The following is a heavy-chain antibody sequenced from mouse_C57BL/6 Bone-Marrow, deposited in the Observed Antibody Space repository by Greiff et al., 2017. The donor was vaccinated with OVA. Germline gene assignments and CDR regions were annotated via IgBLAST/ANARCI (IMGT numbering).Heavy chain of an antibody. CDR1: GYTFTSYW. D-gene: IGHD1-1*01. J-gene: IGHJ1*03. CDR3: ARVLYYYGSSYDWYFDV. V-gene: IGHV1-55*01. CDR2: IYPGSGST. Sequence: QVQLQQPGAELVKPGASVKMSCKASGYTFTSYWITWVKQRPGQGLEWIGDIYPGSGSTNYNEKFKSKATLTVDTSSSTAYMQLSSLTPEDSAVYYCARVLYYYGSSYDWYFDVWGTGTTVTVSS.